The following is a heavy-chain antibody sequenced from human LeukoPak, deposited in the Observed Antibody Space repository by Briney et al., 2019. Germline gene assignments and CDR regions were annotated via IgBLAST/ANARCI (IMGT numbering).Heavy chain of an antibody. Sequence: GESLKISCKGSGYSFTGHRIGWVRQMPGKGLEWMGIIYPGDSDTRYRPSFQGQVTISADKSVSTAYLQWSSLKASDTAMYYCARLHSFSNLDYWGQGTLVTVSS. V-gene: IGHV5-51*01. J-gene: IGHJ4*02. CDR3: ARLHSFSNLDY. CDR2: IYPGDSDT. D-gene: IGHD5-18*01. CDR1: GYSFTGHR.